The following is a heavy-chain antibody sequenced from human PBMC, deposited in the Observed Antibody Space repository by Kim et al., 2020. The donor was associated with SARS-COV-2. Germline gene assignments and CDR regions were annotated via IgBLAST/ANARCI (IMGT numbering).Heavy chain of an antibody. CDR3: AIARAVRNWFDP. V-gene: IGHV1-46*01. CDR2: INPSGGST. CDR1: GYTFTSYY. D-gene: IGHD1-26*01. J-gene: IGHJ5*02. Sequence: ASVKVSCKASGYTFTSYYMHWVRQAPGQGLEWMGIINPSGGSTSYAQKFQGRVTMTRDTSTSTVYMELSSLRSEDTAVYYCAIARAVRNWFDPWGQGTLVTVSS.